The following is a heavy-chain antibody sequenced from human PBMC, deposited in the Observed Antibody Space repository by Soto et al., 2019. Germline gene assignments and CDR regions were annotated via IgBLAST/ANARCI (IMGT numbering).Heavy chain of an antibody. D-gene: IGHD3-3*01. CDR2: INHSGST. CDR3: ARGSILTGDYYMDV. CDR1: GGSFSGYY. V-gene: IGHV4-34*01. Sequence: QVQLQQWGAGLLKPSETLSLTCAVYGGSFSGYYWSWIRQPPGKGLEWIGEINHSGSTNYNPSLKSRVTISVDTSKNQFSLKLSSVTAADTAVYYCARGSILTGDYYMDVWGKGTTVTVSS. J-gene: IGHJ6*03.